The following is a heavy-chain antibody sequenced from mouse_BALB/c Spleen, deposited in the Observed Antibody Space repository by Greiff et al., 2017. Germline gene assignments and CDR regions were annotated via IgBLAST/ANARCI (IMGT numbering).Heavy chain of an antibody. J-gene: IGHJ2*01. V-gene: IGHV1-15*01. CDR2: IDPETGGT. Sequence: VQLVESGAELVRPGASVTLSCKASGYTFTDYEMHWVKQTPVHGLEWIGAIDPETGGTAYNQKFKGKATLTADKSSSTAYMELRSLTSEDSAVYYCTRGITTVVRDYFDYWGQGTTLTVSS. D-gene: IGHD1-1*01. CDR1: GYTFTDYE. CDR3: TRGITTVVRDYFDY.